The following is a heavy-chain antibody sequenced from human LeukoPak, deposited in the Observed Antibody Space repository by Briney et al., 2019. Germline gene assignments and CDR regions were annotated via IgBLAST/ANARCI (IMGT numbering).Heavy chain of an antibody. CDR3: LTFGYDILTGPIVGGDY. CDR1: GGSFSGYY. J-gene: IGHJ4*02. Sequence: ASETLSLTCAVYGGSFSGYYWSWIRQPPGKGLEWIGEINHSGSANYNPSLKSRVTISVDTSKNQFSLKLSSVTAADTAVYYCLTFGYDILTGPIVGGDYWGQGTLVTVSS. D-gene: IGHD3-9*01. CDR2: INHSGSA. V-gene: IGHV4-34*03.